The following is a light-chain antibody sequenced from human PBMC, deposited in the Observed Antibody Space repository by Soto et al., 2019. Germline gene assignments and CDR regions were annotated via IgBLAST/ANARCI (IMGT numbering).Light chain of an antibody. CDR1: QSVSSN. J-gene: IGKJ5*01. CDR3: QQYNDRPPIT. CDR2: GAS. V-gene: IGKV3-15*01. Sequence: EIVLTQSPVTLSLSPGARTTLSCRASQSVSSNFLDWYQQKPGQAPRLLLYGASTRATGIPARFSGSGSGTEFTLTISSLQSEDFAVYYGQQYNDRPPITFGQGTRLEIK.